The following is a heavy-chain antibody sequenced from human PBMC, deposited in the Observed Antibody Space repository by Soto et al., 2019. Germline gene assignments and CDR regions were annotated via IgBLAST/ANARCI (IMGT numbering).Heavy chain of an antibody. Sequence: GSLRLSCAASGFTFSSYGMYWVRQAPGKGLEWVAVISYDGSNKYYADSVKGRFTISRDNSKNTLYLQMNSLRAEDTAVYYCAKDFPAYYDSSGYYTQHWGEGTLVTVSS. CDR2: ISYDGSNK. CDR3: AKDFPAYYDSSGYYTQH. D-gene: IGHD3-22*01. V-gene: IGHV3-30*18. CDR1: GFTFSSYG. J-gene: IGHJ1*01.